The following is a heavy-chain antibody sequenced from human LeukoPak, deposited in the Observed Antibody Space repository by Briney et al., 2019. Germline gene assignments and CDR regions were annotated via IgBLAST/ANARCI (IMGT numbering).Heavy chain of an antibody. V-gene: IGHV3-21*04. Sequence: GGSLRLSCAASGFTFSSYSMNWVRQAPGKGLEWVSSISSSSSYIYYADSVKGRFTISRDNSKNTLYLQMNSLRAEDTAVYYCAKDRYYDSKSPIDYWGQGTLVTVSS. CDR3: AKDRYYDSKSPIDY. J-gene: IGHJ4*02. CDR1: GFTFSSYS. D-gene: IGHD3-22*01. CDR2: ISSSSSYI.